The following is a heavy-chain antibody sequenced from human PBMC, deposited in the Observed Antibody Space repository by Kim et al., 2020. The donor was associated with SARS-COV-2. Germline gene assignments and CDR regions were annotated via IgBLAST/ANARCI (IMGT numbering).Heavy chain of an antibody. Sequence: SETLSLTCTVSGGSISSSTYYWDWIRQPPGKGLEWIGTIYYSGSTYYNPSLKSRVTISLDTSKNQFSLKLSSVTAADTAVYYCAVLRLGNWFDPWGQGTLVTVSS. J-gene: IGHJ5*02. D-gene: IGHD5-12*01. CDR1: GGSISSSTYY. CDR3: AVLRLGNWFDP. V-gene: IGHV4-39*01. CDR2: IYYSGST.